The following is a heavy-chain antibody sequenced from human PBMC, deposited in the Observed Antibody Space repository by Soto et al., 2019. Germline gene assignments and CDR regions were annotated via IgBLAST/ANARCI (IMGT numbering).Heavy chain of an antibody. CDR3: AIARYCSSTSCYTHFDY. J-gene: IGHJ4*02. V-gene: IGHV5-10-1*01. Sequence: PXESLKVSWQCSGYSFTSYWISWVLQMPGKGLEWMGRIDPSDSYTNYSPSFQGHVTISADKSISTAYLQWSSLKASDTAMYYRAIARYCSSTSCYTHFDYWGQGTLVTVSS. CDR1: GYSFTSYW. CDR2: IDPSDSYT. D-gene: IGHD2-2*02.